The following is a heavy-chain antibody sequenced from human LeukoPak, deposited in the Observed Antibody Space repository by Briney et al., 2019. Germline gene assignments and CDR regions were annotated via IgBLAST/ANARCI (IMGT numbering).Heavy chain of an antibody. Sequence: SETLSLTCTVSGGSISSSSYYWGWIRQPPGKGLEWIGSIYYSGSTYYNPSLKSRVTISVDTSKNQVSLRLSSATAADTAVYYCARTSIVGARGSFGYWGQGTLVTVSS. J-gene: IGHJ4*02. CDR2: IYYSGST. V-gene: IGHV4-39*01. D-gene: IGHD1-26*01. CDR3: ARTSIVGARGSFGY. CDR1: GGSISSSSYY.